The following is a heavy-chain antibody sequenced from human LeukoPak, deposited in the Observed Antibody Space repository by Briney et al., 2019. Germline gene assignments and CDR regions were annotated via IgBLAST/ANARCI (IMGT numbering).Heavy chain of an antibody. CDR1: GFTFSSYW. CDR3: TTTRLADAFYFDY. D-gene: IGHD6-13*01. J-gene: IGHJ4*02. Sequence: PGGSLRLSCAASGFTFSSYWMLWVRQAPGKGLVWVSRINSDGSRTTYADAVKGRFTVSRDNAKNTLYLQMNSLRAEDTAVYYCTTTRLADAFYFDYWGQGTLVTVSS. CDR2: INSDGSRT. V-gene: IGHV3-74*01.